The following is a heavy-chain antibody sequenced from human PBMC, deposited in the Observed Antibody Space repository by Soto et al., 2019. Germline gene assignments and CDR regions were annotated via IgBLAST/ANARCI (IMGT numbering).Heavy chain of an antibody. D-gene: IGHD1-26*01. V-gene: IGHV4-31*03. J-gene: IGHJ4*02. Sequence: QVQLQESGPGLVKPSQTLSLTCTVSGGSISSGGYDWSWIRQHPGKGLAWIGYIYYSGSTYYNPSIKSRVTISVDTSKNQFSLKLSSVTAADTAVYYCAREGGIVGATAADYWGQGTLVTVSS. CDR3: AREGGIVGATAADY. CDR2: IYYSGST. CDR1: GGSISSGGYD.